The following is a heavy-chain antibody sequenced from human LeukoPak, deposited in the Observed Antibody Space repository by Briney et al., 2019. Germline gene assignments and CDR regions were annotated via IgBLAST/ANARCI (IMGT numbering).Heavy chain of an antibody. J-gene: IGHJ4*02. D-gene: IGHD5-18*01. CDR3: AGVGGYSYGSFDY. CDR2: IYYSGST. CDR1: GGSISSYY. Sequence: SATLSLTCTVSGGSISSYYWSWIRQPPGKGLEWIGYIYYSGSTNYNPSLKSRVTISVDTSKNQFSLKLSSVTAADTAVYYCAGVGGYSYGSFDYWGQGTLVTVSS. V-gene: IGHV4-59*01.